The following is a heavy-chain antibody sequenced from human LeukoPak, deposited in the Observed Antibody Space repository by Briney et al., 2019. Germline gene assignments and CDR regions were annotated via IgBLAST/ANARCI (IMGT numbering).Heavy chain of an antibody. D-gene: IGHD6-6*01. J-gene: IGHJ4*02. Sequence: GGSLRLSCAASGCTFSTYWMTWVRQAPGKGLEWVANIKQDGSDKYYVDSVKGRFTISRDNAKNSLYLQMNSLRAEDTAVYYCARFRYSSSAFDYWGQGTLVTVSS. CDR2: IKQDGSDK. V-gene: IGHV3-7*01. CDR1: GCTFSTYW. CDR3: ARFRYSSSAFDY.